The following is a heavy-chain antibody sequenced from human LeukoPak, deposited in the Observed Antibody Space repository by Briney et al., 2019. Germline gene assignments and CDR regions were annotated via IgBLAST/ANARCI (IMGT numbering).Heavy chain of an antibody. CDR2: ISYDGSNK. Sequence: QPGGSLRLSCAASGFTFSSYGMHWVRQAPGKGLEWVAVISYDGSNKYYADSVKGRFTISRDNSKNTLYLQMNSLRAEDTAVYYCAKLCGGDCYIDRWGQGTLVTVSS. D-gene: IGHD2-21*02. V-gene: IGHV3-30*18. CDR1: GFTFSSYG. J-gene: IGHJ4*02. CDR3: AKLCGGDCYIDR.